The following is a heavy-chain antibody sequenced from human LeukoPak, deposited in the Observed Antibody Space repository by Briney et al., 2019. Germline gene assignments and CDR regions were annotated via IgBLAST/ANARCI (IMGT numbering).Heavy chain of an antibody. D-gene: IGHD5-12*01. V-gene: IGHV3-21*01. CDR3: ARVGLDRRGYSGYEAFDY. Sequence: PGGSLRLSCAASGFTFSTYYMNWVRQAPGKGLESVSSISTSSSYIYYADAVKGRFTISRDNAKNSLYLQINSLRAEDTAVYYCARVGLDRRGYSGYEAFDYWGQGTLVTVSS. CDR2: ISTSSSYI. CDR1: GFTFSTYY. J-gene: IGHJ4*02.